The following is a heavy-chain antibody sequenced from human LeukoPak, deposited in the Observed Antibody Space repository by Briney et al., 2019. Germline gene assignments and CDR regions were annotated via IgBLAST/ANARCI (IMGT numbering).Heavy chain of an antibody. Sequence: ASVKVSCKASGYTFTSYGISWVRQAPGQGLEWMGWIIAYNGNTNYAQKLQGRVTMTTDTSTSTAYMELSSLRSEDTAVYYCARVYVPSNYYDSSGPTRAVDYWGQGTLVTVSS. D-gene: IGHD3-22*01. V-gene: IGHV1-18*01. CDR3: ARVYVPSNYYDSSGPTRAVDY. CDR2: IIAYNGNT. J-gene: IGHJ4*02. CDR1: GYTFTSYG.